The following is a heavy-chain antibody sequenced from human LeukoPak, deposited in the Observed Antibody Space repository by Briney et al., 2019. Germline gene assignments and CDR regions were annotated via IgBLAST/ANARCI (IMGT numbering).Heavy chain of an antibody. D-gene: IGHD3-3*01. Sequence: GGSLRLSCAASGFTVSSNYMRWVRQAPGKGLEWVSVIYSGGSTYYADSVKGRFTISRDNSKNTLYLQMNSLRAEDTAVYYCASTRVGGSMFGVVIIPYFDYWGQGTLVTVSS. J-gene: IGHJ4*02. CDR2: IYSGGST. CDR3: ASTRVGGSMFGVVIIPYFDY. CDR1: GFTVSSNY. V-gene: IGHV3-66*02.